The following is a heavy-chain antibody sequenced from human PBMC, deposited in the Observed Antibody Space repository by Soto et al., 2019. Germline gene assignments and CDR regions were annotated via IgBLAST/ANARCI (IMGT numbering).Heavy chain of an antibody. J-gene: IGHJ6*02. CDR3: ASGTSMTDYYGMDV. Sequence: ASVKVSCKASGYTFTSYDINWVRQATGQGLEWMGWMNPNSGNTGYAQKFQGRVTITADKSTSTAYMELSSLRSEDTAVYYCASGTSMTDYYGMDVWGQGTTVTVSS. CDR2: MNPNSGNT. V-gene: IGHV1-8*01. CDR1: GYTFTSYD. D-gene: IGHD2-21*02.